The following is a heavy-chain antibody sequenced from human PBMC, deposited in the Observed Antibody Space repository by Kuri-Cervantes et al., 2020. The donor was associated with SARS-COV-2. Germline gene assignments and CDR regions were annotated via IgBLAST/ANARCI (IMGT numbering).Heavy chain of an antibody. D-gene: IGHD1-26*01. V-gene: IGHV3-23*01. CDR3: AKDDYSGSYNFDY. J-gene: IGHJ4*02. CDR2: ISGSGGST. CDR1: GFTFSSYA. Sequence: LSLTYAASGFTFSSYAMSWVRQAPGKGLEWVSAISGSGGSTYYADSVKGRFTISRDNSKNTLYLQMNSLRAEDTAVYYCAKDDYSGSYNFDYWGQGTRVTVSS.